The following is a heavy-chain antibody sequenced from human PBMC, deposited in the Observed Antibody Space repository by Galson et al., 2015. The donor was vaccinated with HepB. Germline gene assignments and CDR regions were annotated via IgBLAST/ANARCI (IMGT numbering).Heavy chain of an antibody. D-gene: IGHD2-15*01. V-gene: IGHV4-59*08. CDR1: GGSISSYH. Sequence: ETLSLTCTVSGGSISSYHWTWIRQSPGKGLEWIGYIYYSGSTNYNPSLESRVTISVDTSKNRFSLKLSSVTAADTAVYYCARRVCSGGSCFSIWFDPWGQGTLVAGSS. J-gene: IGHJ5*02. CDR2: IYYSGST. CDR3: ARRVCSGGSCFSIWFDP.